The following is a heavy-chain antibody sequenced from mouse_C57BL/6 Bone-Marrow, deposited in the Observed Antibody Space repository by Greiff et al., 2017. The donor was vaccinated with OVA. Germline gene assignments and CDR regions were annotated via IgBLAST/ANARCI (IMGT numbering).Heavy chain of an antibody. CDR1: GIDFSRSW. CDR3: ARPESSGWFAY. Sequence: AASGIDFSRSWMSWVRRAPGKGLEWIGEINPDSSTINYAPSLKDKFIISRDNAKNTLYLQMSKVRSEDTALYYCARPESSGWFAYWGQGTLVTVSA. J-gene: IGHJ3*01. D-gene: IGHD3-2*02. V-gene: IGHV4-1*01. CDR2: INPDSSTI.